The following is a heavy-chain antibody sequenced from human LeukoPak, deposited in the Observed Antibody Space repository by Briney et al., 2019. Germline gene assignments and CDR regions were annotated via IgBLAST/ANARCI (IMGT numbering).Heavy chain of an antibody. J-gene: IGHJ4*02. CDR1: GFTFISYS. D-gene: IGHD3-22*01. CDR3: ARGGLVYYDSSGQGFDY. V-gene: IGHV3-21*01. CDR2: ISSSSSYI. Sequence: GGSLRLSCAASGFTFISYSMNWVRQAQGKGLEWFSSISSSSSYIYYADSVKGRFTISRDNAKNSLYLQMNSLRAEDTAVYYCARGGLVYYDSSGQGFDYWGQGTLVTVSS.